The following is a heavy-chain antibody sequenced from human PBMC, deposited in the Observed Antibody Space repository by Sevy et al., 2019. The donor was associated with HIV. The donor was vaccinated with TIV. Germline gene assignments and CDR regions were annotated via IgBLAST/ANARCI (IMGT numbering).Heavy chain of an antibody. CDR1: GFTFSSYG. CDR2: ISYDGSYK. J-gene: IGHJ3*02. Sequence: GGSLRLSCAASGFTFSSYGMHWDRQAPGKGLEWVAVISYDGSYKYYADSVKGRFTISRDNSKNTLYLQMNSLRADDTAVYYCAKLGVEMATIKDDAFDIWGQGTMVTVSS. CDR3: AKLGVEMATIKDDAFDI. D-gene: IGHD5-12*01. V-gene: IGHV3-30*18.